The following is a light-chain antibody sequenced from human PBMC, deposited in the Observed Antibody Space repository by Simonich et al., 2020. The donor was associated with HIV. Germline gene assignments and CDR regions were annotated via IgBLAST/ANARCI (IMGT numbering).Light chain of an antibody. V-gene: IGKV2-28*01. J-gene: IGKJ2*01. Sequence: DIVMTQSPLSLPVTPGGPASISCSASQSLLHSNGYKDLDWYLQKPGQSPQVLIYLGSNRASGVPDRFSGSGSGTDFTLKISRVEAEDVGVYYCMQAIHLPPYTFGQGTKLEIK. CDR1: QSLLHSNGYKD. CDR2: LGS. CDR3: MQAIHLPPYT.